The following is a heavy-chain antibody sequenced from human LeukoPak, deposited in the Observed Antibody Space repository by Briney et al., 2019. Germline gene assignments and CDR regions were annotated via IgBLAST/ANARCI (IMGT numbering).Heavy chain of an antibody. V-gene: IGHV1-18*04. D-gene: IGHD2-15*01. J-gene: IGHJ5*02. CDR3: ARGSFWFDP. Sequence: ASVKVSCKASGYTFTGYYMPWVRHAPGQGLEWMGWISAYNGHTNYAQKMQGRVTMTTETSTRTAYMELRSLRSDDTAVYYCARGSFWFDPWGQGTLVTVSS. CDR1: GYTFTGYY. CDR2: ISAYNGHT.